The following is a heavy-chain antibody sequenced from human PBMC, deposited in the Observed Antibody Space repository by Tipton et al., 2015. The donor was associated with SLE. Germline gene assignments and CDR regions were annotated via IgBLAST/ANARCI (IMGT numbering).Heavy chain of an antibody. CDR3: ARDWEGRWELHLGIWVY. CDR1: DYSISSGYY. V-gene: IGHV4-38-2*02. J-gene: IGHJ4*02. D-gene: IGHD1-26*01. Sequence: TLSLTCAVSDYSISSGYYWGWIRQPPGKGLEWIGSIYHSGSTYYDSSLESRVTVSVDTSKNHFSLKLNSVTAADTAVYYCARDWEGRWELHLGIWVYWGQGTLVTVSS. CDR2: IYHSGST.